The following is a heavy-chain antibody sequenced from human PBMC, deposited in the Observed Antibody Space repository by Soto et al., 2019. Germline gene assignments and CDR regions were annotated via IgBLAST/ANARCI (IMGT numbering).Heavy chain of an antibody. CDR2: INAGNGNT. CDR1: GYTFTSYA. V-gene: IGHV1-3*01. J-gene: IGHJ4*02. CDR3: ARERFALHYFDY. Sequence: ASVKVSCKASGYTFTSYAMHWVRQAPGQRLEWMGWINAGNGNTKYSQKFQGRVTITRDTSASTAYMELSSLRSEDTAVYYCARERFALHYFDYWGQGTLVTVSS. D-gene: IGHD3-16*01.